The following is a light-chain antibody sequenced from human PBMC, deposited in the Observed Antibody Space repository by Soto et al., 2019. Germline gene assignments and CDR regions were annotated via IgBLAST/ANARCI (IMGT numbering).Light chain of an antibody. J-gene: IGKJ5*01. Sequence: EILWAQSLATLSLSPGERATRSCMDSQSVRRNLAWYQQRPVQPPTLLIYGTSTRATDIPPRFSGSGSGTEFTLTISSLQSEDFAVYYCQQSNNWPAITFGQGTRLEIK. CDR2: GTS. CDR1: QSVRRN. V-gene: IGKV3D-15*01. CDR3: QQSNNWPAIT.